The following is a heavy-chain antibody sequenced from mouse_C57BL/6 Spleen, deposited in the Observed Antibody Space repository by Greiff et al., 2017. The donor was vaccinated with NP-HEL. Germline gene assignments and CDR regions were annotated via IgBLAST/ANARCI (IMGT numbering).Heavy chain of an antibody. CDR3: AYCGSSPHAMDY. CDR2: IYPGSGST. D-gene: IGHD1-1*01. Sequence: QVQLQQPGAELVKPGASVKMSCKASGYTFTSYWITWVKQRPGQGLEWIGDIYPGSGSTNYNEKFKSKATLTVDTSSSTAYMQLSSLTSEDSAVYYCAYCGSSPHAMDYWGQGTSVTVSS. J-gene: IGHJ4*01. V-gene: IGHV1-55*01. CDR1: GYTFTSYW.